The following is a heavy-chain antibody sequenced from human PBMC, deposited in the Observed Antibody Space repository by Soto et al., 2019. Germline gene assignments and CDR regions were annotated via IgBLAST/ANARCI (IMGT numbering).Heavy chain of an antibody. D-gene: IGHD2-2*02. CDR1: GYSFTSYW. V-gene: IGHV5-10-1*01. J-gene: IGHJ5*02. CDR3: ARARPRYCSSTSCYTSWFDP. CDR2: IDPSDSYT. Sequence: PGESLKISCKGSGYSFTSYWISWVRQMPGKGLEWMGRIDPSDSYTNYSPSFQGHVTISADKSISTAYLQWSSLKASDTAMYCCARARPRYCSSTSCYTSWFDPWGQGTLVTVSS.